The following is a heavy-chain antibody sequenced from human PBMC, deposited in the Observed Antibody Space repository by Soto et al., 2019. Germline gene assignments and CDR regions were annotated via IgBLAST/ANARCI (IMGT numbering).Heavy chain of an antibody. CDR1: GFTFSSYG. CDR2: IWYDGSNK. J-gene: IGHJ6*02. CDR3: ARDKEGSGSYYGYYYGMDV. V-gene: IGHV3-33*01. Sequence: GGSLRLSCAASGFTFSSYGMHWVRQAPGKGLEWVAVIWYDGSNKYYADSVKGRFTISRDNSKNTLYLQMNSLRAEDTAVYYCARDKEGSGSYYGYYYGMDVCGQGTTVTVSS. D-gene: IGHD3-10*01.